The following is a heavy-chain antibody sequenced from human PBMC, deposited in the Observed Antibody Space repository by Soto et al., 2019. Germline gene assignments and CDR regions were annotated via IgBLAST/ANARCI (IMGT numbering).Heavy chain of an antibody. CDR2: IYYSGST. CDR3: ATRYYYGSGSYPNDY. V-gene: IGHV4-39*01. D-gene: IGHD3-10*01. J-gene: IGHJ4*02. Sequence: QLQLQESGPGLVKPSETLSLTCTVSGGSISSSSYYWGWIRQPPGKGLEWIGSIYYSGSTYYNPSLKSRVTISVDTSKNQFSLKLSSVTAADTAVYYCATRYYYGSGSYPNDYWGQGTLVTVSS. CDR1: GGSISSSSYY.